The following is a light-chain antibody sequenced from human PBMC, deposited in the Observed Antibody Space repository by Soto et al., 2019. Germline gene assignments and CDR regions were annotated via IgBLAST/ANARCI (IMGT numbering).Light chain of an antibody. J-gene: IGKJ1*01. CDR1: QSVSNNW. CDR3: QRYGTSPTT. V-gene: IGKV3-20*01. CDR2: GAS. Sequence: EIVLTQSPGTMSLSPGERATLSCRASQSVSNNWLAWYQQKPGQAPRLLIYGASSRTTGIADRFSGSGYGTDFTLTISRLEPEDFALYYCQRYGTSPTTFGQGTKVEIK.